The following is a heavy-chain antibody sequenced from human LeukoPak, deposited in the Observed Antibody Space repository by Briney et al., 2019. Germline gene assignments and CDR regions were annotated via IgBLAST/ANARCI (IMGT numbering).Heavy chain of an antibody. D-gene: IGHD6-19*01. CDR2: IWYDGSNK. V-gene: IGHV3-33*01. Sequence: GGSLRLSCAASGFTFSNSGMHWVRQAPGKGLEWVAVIWYDGSNKYHADSVKGRFTISRDNSKNTLYLQMNSLRAEDTAVYYCATQGSSGPVDYWGQGTLVTVSS. CDR3: ATQGSSGPVDY. CDR1: GFTFSNSG. J-gene: IGHJ4*02.